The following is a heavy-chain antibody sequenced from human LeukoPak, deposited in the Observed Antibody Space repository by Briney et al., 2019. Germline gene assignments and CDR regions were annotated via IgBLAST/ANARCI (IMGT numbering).Heavy chain of an antibody. V-gene: IGHV1-69*05. CDR2: IIPIFGTA. Sequence: SVKVSCKASGGTFSSYAISWVRQAPGQGLEWMGRIIPIFGTANYAQKFQGRVTITTDESTSTAYMELSSLRSEDTAVYYCARVNYIMGSYSDYWGQGTLVTVSS. CDR1: GGTFSSYA. D-gene: IGHD3-16*01. J-gene: IGHJ4*02. CDR3: ARVNYIMGSYSDY.